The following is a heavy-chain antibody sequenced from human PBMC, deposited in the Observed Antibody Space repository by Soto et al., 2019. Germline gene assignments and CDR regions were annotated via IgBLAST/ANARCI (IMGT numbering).Heavy chain of an antibody. CDR1: GFTVSSNY. J-gene: IGHJ3*02. D-gene: IGHD2-15*01. CDR2: IYSGGST. V-gene: IGHV3-66*01. CDR3: ARSPGGSCYETCGDAFDI. Sequence: GGSLRLSCAASGFTVSSNYMSWVRQAPGKGLEWVSVIYSGGSTYYADSVKGRFTISRDNSKNTLYLQMNSLRAEDTAVYYCARSPGGSCYETCGDAFDIWGQGTMVTVSS.